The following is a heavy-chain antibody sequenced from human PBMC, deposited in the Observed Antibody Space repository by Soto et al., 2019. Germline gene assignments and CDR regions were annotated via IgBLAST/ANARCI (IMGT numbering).Heavy chain of an antibody. D-gene: IGHD5-18*01. CDR3: ATLRRSGYSYALLTFDY. CDR1: GGSISSSSYY. V-gene: IGHV4-39*01. CDR2: IYYSGST. J-gene: IGHJ4*02. Sequence: PSETLSLTCTVSGGSISSSSYYWGWIRQPPGKGLEWIGSIYYSGSTYYNPSLKSRVTISVDTSKNQFSLKLSSVTAADTAAYYCATLRRSGYSYALLTFDYWGQGTLVTVPS.